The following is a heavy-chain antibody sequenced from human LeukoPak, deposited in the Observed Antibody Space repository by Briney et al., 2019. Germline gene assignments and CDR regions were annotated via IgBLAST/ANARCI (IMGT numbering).Heavy chain of an antibody. CDR3: ARGWFGYFDY. CDR2: IYYSGST. Sequence: SETLSLTCTVSGGSISSYYWSWIRQPPGKGLEWIGYIYYSGSTNYNPSLKSRVTISVDTSKNQFSLKLSSVTAADTAVYYCARGWFGYFDYWGQGTLVTVSS. V-gene: IGHV4-59*01. D-gene: IGHD3-10*01. CDR1: GGSISSYY. J-gene: IGHJ4*02.